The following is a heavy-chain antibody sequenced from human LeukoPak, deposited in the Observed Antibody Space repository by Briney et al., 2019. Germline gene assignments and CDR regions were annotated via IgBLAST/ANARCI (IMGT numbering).Heavy chain of an antibody. J-gene: IGHJ4*02. D-gene: IGHD5-24*01. CDR2: IYSSGGNI. Sequence: QPGGSLSLSCAASGFTFSSYEMNWVRQAPGKGLEWVSYIYSSGGNIYYADSVKGRFTISRDNAKNSLYLQMNSLRVEDTAVYYCAREGADGYNVGFDYWGQGTLVTVSS. CDR3: AREGADGYNVGFDY. CDR1: GFTFSSYE. V-gene: IGHV3-48*03.